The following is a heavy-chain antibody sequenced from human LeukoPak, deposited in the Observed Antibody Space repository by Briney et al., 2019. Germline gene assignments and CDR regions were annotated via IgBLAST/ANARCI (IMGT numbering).Heavy chain of an antibody. CDR3: ARAPYGDLTFDY. Sequence: SETLSLTCTVSGGSISSYYWSWIRQPPGKGLEWIGYIYYSGITNYNPSLKSRVTISVDTSKNQFSLKLSSVTAADTAVYYCARAPYGDLTFDYWGQGTLVTVSS. D-gene: IGHD4-17*01. V-gene: IGHV4-59*01. CDR1: GGSISSYY. J-gene: IGHJ4*02. CDR2: IYYSGIT.